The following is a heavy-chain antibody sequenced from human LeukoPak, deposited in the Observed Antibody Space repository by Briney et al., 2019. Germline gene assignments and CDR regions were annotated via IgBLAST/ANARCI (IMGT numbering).Heavy chain of an antibody. V-gene: IGHV3-30*04. D-gene: IGHD3-22*01. CDR2: ISYDGSNK. CDR1: GFTFSSYA. CDR3: AKDDRGLRSAAYYMDV. Sequence: GGSLRLSCAASGFTFSSYAMHWVRPPRGKGREGWAVISYDGSNKYYAGSVKGRFTISRDNSKNTLYLQMNSLRAEDTAVYYCAKDDRGLRSAAYYMDVWGKGTTVTVSS. J-gene: IGHJ6*03.